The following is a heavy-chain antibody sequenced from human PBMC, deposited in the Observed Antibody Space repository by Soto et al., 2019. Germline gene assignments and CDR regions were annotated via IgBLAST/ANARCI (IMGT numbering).Heavy chain of an antibody. CDR2: IKQDGSEK. Sequence: GGSLRLSCAASGFTFSSYWMSWVRQAPGKGLEWVANIKQDGSEKYYVDSVKGRFTISRDNAKNSLYLQMNSLRAEDTAVYCGARVAGDTHDAFDIWGQGTMVTVSS. CDR3: ARVAGDTHDAFDI. V-gene: IGHV3-7*03. D-gene: IGHD7-27*01. CDR1: GFTFSSYW. J-gene: IGHJ3*02.